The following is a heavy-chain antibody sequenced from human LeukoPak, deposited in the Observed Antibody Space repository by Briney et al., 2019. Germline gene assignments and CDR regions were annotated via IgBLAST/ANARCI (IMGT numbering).Heavy chain of an antibody. CDR3: ARSSPLYYDFWSGYYTSYYGMDV. CDR2: INHSGST. CDR1: GGSFSGYY. J-gene: IGHJ6*02. V-gene: IGHV4-34*01. D-gene: IGHD3-3*01. Sequence: SETLSLTCAVYGGSFSGYYWSWIRQPPGKGLEWIGEINHSGSTNYNPSLKSRVTISVDTSKNQFSPKLSSVTAADTAVYYCARSSPLYYDFWSGYYTSYYGMDVWGQGTTVTVSS.